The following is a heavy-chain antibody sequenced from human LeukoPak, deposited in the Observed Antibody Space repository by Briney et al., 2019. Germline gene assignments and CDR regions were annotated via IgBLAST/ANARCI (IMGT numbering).Heavy chain of an antibody. CDR1: GYSFTRYW. V-gene: IGHV5-51*01. Sequence: GESLKISCQASGYSFTRYWIGWVRQMPGKGLEWMGIVYPGDSDTIYSPSFQGQVTISADRSITTAYLQLNRLETSDTATYFCARGFYYDSSGFFAAFWGRGTLVTVSS. D-gene: IGHD3-22*01. J-gene: IGHJ4*02. CDR3: ARGFYYDSSGFFAAF. CDR2: VYPGDSDT.